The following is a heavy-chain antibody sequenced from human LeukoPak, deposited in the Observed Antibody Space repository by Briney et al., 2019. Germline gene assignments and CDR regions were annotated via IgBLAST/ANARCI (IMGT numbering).Heavy chain of an antibody. CDR1: GGSISGDSYY. CDR2: VRTTGST. V-gene: IGHV4-61*02. D-gene: IGHD5-18*01. CDR3: ARGYTYGHGAMFDY. Sequence: SETLSLTCTVSGGSISGDSYYWTWIRQPAGKGLEWIGRVRTTGSTDFNPSLKSRVSISLDTSKNQFSLKLSSVTAADTAVYYCARGYTYGHGAMFDYWGHGTLVTVS. J-gene: IGHJ4*01.